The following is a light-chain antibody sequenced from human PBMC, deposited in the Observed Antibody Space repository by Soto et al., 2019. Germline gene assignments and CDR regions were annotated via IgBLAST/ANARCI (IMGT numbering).Light chain of an antibody. CDR2: AAS. V-gene: IGKV1-39*01. CDR1: QSISSY. J-gene: IGKJ4*01. CDR3: QQSYSTPRT. Sequence: DIQMTQSPSSLSASLGDRVTITCRTSQSISSYLNWYQQKPGKAPKLQIYAASSLQSGVPSRFSGSRSGTDFTLTISSLQPEEFATYYCQQSYSTPRTFGGGTKVEIK.